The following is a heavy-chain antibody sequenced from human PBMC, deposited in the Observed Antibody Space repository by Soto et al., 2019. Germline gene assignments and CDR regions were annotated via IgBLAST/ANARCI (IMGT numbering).Heavy chain of an antibody. CDR2: MSGSGGVT. Sequence: GGSLRLSCAASGFTFSSHAMSWVRQAPGKGLEWVLGMSGSGGVTYHTDSVKGRFTISRDSSKDTLYLQMNSLRAEDTAVYFCAKHLQGEYTPFDYWGQGTLVTVSS. D-gene: IGHD5-12*01. CDR3: AKHLQGEYTPFDY. J-gene: IGHJ4*02. CDR1: GFTFSSHA. V-gene: IGHV3-23*01.